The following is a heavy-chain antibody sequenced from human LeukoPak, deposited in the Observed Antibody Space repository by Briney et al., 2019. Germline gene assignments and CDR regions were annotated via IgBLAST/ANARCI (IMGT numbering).Heavy chain of an antibody. CDR1: GFTFSSYA. D-gene: IGHD4-11*01. CDR2: ISYDGSNK. J-gene: IGHJ4*02. Sequence: GGSLRLSCAASGFTFSSYAMNWVRQAPGKGLEWVAVISYDGSNKYYADSVKGRFTISRDNSKNTLYLQMNSLRAEDTAVYYCAKILPDTVTADYWGQGTLVTVSS. CDR3: AKILPDTVTADY. V-gene: IGHV3-30*18.